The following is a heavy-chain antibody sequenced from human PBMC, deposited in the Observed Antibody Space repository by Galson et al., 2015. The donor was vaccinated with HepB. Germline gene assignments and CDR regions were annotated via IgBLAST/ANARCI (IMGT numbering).Heavy chain of an antibody. CDR2: MYYSGST. Sequence: SETLSLTCTVSGGSISSSSYYWGWIRQPPRKGLEWIGNMYYSGSTYYNPSLKSRVTISVDTSKNQFSLKLSSVTAADTAVYYCARHRGQGYYYYYYGMDVWGQGTTVTVSS. CDR1: GGSISSSSYY. V-gene: IGHV4-39*01. CDR3: ARHRGQGYYYYYYGMDV. J-gene: IGHJ6*02. D-gene: IGHD3-10*01.